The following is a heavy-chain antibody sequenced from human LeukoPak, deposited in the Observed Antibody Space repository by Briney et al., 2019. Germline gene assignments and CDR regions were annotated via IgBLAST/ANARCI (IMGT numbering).Heavy chain of an antibody. CDR3: AREVQGYYKWIKGGFDY. Sequence: VASVKVSCKASGYTFTSYGISWVRQAPGQGLEWMGWINPNSGGTNYAQKFQGRVTMTRDTSITTAYMELSRLRSDDTAVYYCAREVQGYYKWIKGGFDYWGQGTLVTVSS. V-gene: IGHV1-2*02. J-gene: IGHJ4*02. D-gene: IGHD1-20*01. CDR1: GYTFTSYG. CDR2: INPNSGGT.